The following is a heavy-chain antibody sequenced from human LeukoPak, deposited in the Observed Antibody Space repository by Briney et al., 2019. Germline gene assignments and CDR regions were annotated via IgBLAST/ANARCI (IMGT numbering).Heavy chain of an antibody. CDR2: IIPIFGTA. CDR3: ARLTGDGDGYNYEFDY. D-gene: IGHD5-24*01. J-gene: IGHJ4*02. CDR1: GGTFSSYA. Sequence: VASVKVSCKASGGTFSSYAISWVRQAPGQGLEWMGGIIPIFGTANYAQKFQGRVTITADEFTSTAYMELSSLRSEDTAVYYCARLTGDGDGYNYEFDYWGQGTLVTVSS. V-gene: IGHV1-69*01.